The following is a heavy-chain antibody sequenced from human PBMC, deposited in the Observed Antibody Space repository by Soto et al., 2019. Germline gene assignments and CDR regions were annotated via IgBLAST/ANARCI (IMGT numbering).Heavy chain of an antibody. CDR1: GYTFTSYY. Sequence: ASVKGSWKASGYTFTSYYVHWVRQAPGQGLEWMGWINPITGGTNYAPKFQGRVTMTRDTSITTAYMELSRLRSDDTAVYYCARNYYDSSDRDYLDYWGQGTPVTVSS. D-gene: IGHD3-22*01. J-gene: IGHJ4*02. CDR2: INPITGGT. V-gene: IGHV1-2*02. CDR3: ARNYYDSSDRDYLDY.